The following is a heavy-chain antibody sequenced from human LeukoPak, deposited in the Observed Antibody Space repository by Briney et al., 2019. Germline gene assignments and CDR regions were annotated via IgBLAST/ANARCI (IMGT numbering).Heavy chain of an antibody. CDR1: GFTFSSYS. Sequence: PGGSLRLSCAASGFTFSSYSMNWVRQAPGRGLEWVSSISSSSSYIYYADSVKGRFTISRDNAKNSMYLQMNSLRAEDTAVYYCAREPGSGWYAWGQGTLVTVSS. V-gene: IGHV3-21*01. CDR2: ISSSSSYI. D-gene: IGHD6-19*01. J-gene: IGHJ4*02. CDR3: AREPGSGWYA.